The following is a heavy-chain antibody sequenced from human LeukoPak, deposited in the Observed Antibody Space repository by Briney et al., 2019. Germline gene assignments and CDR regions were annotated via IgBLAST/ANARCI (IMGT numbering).Heavy chain of an antibody. V-gene: IGHV1-8*01. CDR1: GYTFTNFD. D-gene: IGHD4-23*01. Sequence: ASVKVSCKASGYTFTNFDINWVRQATGQGLEWMGWMKPNSDDTGYAQKFHGRVTMTRNTSISTAYMELSSLRSEDTAVYYCATGGRRQVNYYGMDVWGQGTTVTVSS. CDR2: MKPNSDDT. J-gene: IGHJ6*02. CDR3: ATGGRRQVNYYGMDV.